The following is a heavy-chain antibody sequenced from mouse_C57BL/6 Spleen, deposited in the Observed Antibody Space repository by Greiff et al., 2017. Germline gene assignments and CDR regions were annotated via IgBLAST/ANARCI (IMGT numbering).Heavy chain of an antibody. CDR1: GFSLTSYG. CDR3: AKLGWQGAMDY. V-gene: IGHV2-4*01. Sequence: QVQLKESGPGLVQPSQSLSITCTASGFSLTSYGVHWVRQPPGKGLEWLGVIWSGGSTDYKAAVISRLSISKDNSKSQVFFKMNSLQADDTAIYYSAKLGWQGAMDYWGQGTSVTVSS. J-gene: IGHJ4*01. CDR2: IWSGGST. D-gene: IGHD2-3*01.